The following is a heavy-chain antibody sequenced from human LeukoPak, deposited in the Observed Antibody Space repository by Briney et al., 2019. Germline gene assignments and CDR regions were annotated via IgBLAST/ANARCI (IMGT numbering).Heavy chain of an antibody. J-gene: IGHJ4*02. CDR3: ARDCSSAICYAAFDY. CDR1: GFTFTEYA. D-gene: IGHD2-2*01. Sequence: GGSLRLSCVASGFTFTEYAMDWVRQAPGKGLEWVASISFDDTNKAYSDSVKGRFTVSRDKANNTLFLQMDSLRAEDTAVYYCARDCSSAICYAAFDYWGQGTLVTVSS. CDR2: ISFDDTNK. V-gene: IGHV3-30-3*01.